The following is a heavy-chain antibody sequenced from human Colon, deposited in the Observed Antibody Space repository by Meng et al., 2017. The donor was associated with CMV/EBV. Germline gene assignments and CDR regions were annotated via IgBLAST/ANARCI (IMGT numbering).Heavy chain of an antibody. D-gene: IGHD6-13*01. CDR1: ISRGGYS. CDR3: ARSQFSSNWYKDEPFDS. V-gene: IGHV4-30-2*01. CDR2: IHHGGDA. Sequence: ISRGGYSWNWIRQPPGKGLEWIGYIHHGGDAYYNPSMKSRLSISVDRSKNQFSLNVYSVTAADTAVYYCARSQFSSNWYKDEPFDSWGQGTLVTVSS. J-gene: IGHJ3*02.